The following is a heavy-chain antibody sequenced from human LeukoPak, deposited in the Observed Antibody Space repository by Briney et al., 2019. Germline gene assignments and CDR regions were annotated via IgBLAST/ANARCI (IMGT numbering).Heavy chain of an antibody. V-gene: IGHV1-69*13. J-gene: IGHJ5*02. Sequence: SVKVSCKASGGTFSSYAISWVRQAPGQGLEWMGGIIPIFGTANYAQKFQGRVTITADESTSTAYMELSSLRSEDTAVYYCARDREYYYDSSGYYPNWFDPWGQGTLVTVSS. CDR2: IIPIFGTA. CDR1: GGTFSSYA. CDR3: ARDREYYYDSSGYYPNWFDP. D-gene: IGHD3-22*01.